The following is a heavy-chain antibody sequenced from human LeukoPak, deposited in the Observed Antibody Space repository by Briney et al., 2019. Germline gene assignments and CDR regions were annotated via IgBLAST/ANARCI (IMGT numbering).Heavy chain of an antibody. CDR2: INPNSGGT. J-gene: IGHJ4*02. D-gene: IGHD5-12*01. V-gene: IGHV1-2*04. Sequence: ASVKVSCKASGYTFTGYYMHWVRQAPGQGLEWMGWINPNSGGTNYAQKFQGWVTMTRDTSISTAYMELSRLRSDDTAVYYCARWNRDSGYEKIDYWGQGTLVTVSS. CDR3: ARWNRDSGYEKIDY. CDR1: GYTFTGYY.